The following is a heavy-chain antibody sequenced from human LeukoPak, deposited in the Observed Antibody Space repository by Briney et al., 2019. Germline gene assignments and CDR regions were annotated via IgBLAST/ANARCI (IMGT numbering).Heavy chain of an antibody. CDR3: ARNRGGGDYYYYMDV. V-gene: IGHV4-59*01. CDR2: IYYSGST. D-gene: IGHD2-21*01. Sequence: KSSETLSLTCTVSGGSISSYYWSWIRQPPGKGLEWIGYIYYSGSTNYNPSLKSRVTISVDTSKNQFSLKLSSVTAADTAVYYCARNRGGGDYYYYMDVWGKGTTVTVSS. J-gene: IGHJ6*03. CDR1: GGSISSYY.